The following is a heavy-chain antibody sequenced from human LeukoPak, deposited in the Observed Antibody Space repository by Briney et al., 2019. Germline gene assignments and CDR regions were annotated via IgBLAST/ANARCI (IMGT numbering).Heavy chain of an antibody. D-gene: IGHD6-13*01. J-gene: IGHJ5*02. CDR2: IYPGDSDT. Sequence: GESLEISCKGSGYSFTSYWIGWVRQMPGKGLEWMGIIYPGDSDTRYSPSFQGQVTISADKSISTAYLQWSSLKASDTAMYYCARGAAAGDFYNWFDPWGQGTLVTVSS. CDR1: GYSFTSYW. V-gene: IGHV5-51*01. CDR3: ARGAAAGDFYNWFDP.